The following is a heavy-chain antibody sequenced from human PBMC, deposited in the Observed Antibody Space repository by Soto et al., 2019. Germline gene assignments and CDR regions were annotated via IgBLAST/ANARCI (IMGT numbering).Heavy chain of an antibody. CDR3: AREVALGYCTNGVCYPRFDP. Sequence: LSLTCTVSGGSISSGGYYWSWIRQHPGKGLEWIGYIYYSGSTYYNPSLKSRVTISVDTSKNQFSLKLSSVTAADTAVYYCAREVALGYCTNGVCYPRFDPWGQGTLVTVSS. CDR1: GGSISSGGYY. CDR2: IYYSGST. J-gene: IGHJ5*02. V-gene: IGHV4-31*03. D-gene: IGHD2-8*01.